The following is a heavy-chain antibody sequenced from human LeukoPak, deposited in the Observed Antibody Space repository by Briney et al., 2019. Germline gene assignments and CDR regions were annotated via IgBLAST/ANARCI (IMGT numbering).Heavy chain of an antibody. Sequence: PGGSLRLSCAASGFTFSSYRMNWVRQAPGKGLEWVSYISSSSSTIYYADSVKGRFTISRDNAKNSLYLQMNSLRAEDTAVYYCARGRYVDSGSYYALFDYWGQGTLVTVSS. D-gene: IGHD1-26*01. J-gene: IGHJ4*02. CDR1: GFTFSSYR. CDR2: ISSSSSTI. V-gene: IGHV3-48*01. CDR3: ARGRYVDSGSYYALFDY.